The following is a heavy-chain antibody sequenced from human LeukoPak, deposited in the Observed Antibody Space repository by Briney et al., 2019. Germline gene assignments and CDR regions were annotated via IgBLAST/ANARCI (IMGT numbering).Heavy chain of an antibody. V-gene: IGHV2-5*01. CDR1: GLSLSTFGVG. Sequence: SGPTVVKPTQPLTLTCTFSGLSLSTFGVGVVWIRQPPGKALEWLGVTYWNGDKRYNPSLKNRLTITKDTSRNQEVLTMTNMDPVDTGTYYCGHRRESFDFHGVDVWGQGTTVTVSS. CDR2: TYWNGDK. CDR3: GHRRESFDFHGVDV. J-gene: IGHJ6*02.